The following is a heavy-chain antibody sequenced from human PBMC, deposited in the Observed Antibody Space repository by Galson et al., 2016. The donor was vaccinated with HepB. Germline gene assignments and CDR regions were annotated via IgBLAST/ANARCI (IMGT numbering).Heavy chain of an antibody. Sequence: CAISGDSVSSNSAAWTWIRQSPLRGLEWLGRTYYRSKWYNDYAMSVKSRIAIHPDTSKNQFSLQLNSLTPEDTAVYYCARVRFRTFRYQDWFDPWGQGTLVTVSS. J-gene: IGHJ5*02. D-gene: IGHD3/OR15-3a*01. CDR2: TYYRSKWYN. V-gene: IGHV6-1*01. CDR1: GDSVSSNSAA. CDR3: ARVRFRTFRYQDWFDP.